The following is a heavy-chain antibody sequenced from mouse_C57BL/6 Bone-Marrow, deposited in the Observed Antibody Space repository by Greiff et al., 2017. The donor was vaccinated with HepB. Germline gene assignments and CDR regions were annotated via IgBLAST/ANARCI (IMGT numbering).Heavy chain of an antibody. Sequence: EVHLVESGGGLVQPGGSLSLSCAASGFTFTDYYMSWVRQPPGKALEWLGFIRNKANGYTTEYSASVKGRFTISRDNSQSILYLQMNAPRAEDSATYYCARFIYYDYDWYFDVWGTGTTVTVSS. V-gene: IGHV7-3*01. J-gene: IGHJ1*03. CDR3: ARFIYYDYDWYFDV. CDR1: GFTFTDYY. D-gene: IGHD2-4*01. CDR2: IRNKANGYTT.